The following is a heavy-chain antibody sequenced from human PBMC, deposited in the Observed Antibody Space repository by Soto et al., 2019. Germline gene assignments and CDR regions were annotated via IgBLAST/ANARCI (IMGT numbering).Heavy chain of an antibody. J-gene: IGHJ6*02. V-gene: IGHV6-1*01. CDR2: TYYRPKWYN. Sequence: SQTLSLTCAISGDSVSSNTAVWNWIRQSPLRGLEWLGRTYYRPKWYNEYAESVRSRITINPDTSKNQVSLQLNSVTPEDTAIYYCAGIFGTVYYYGLDVSGRGPTVTVSS. CDR3: AGIFGTVYYYGLDV. CDR1: GDSVSSNTAV. D-gene: IGHD1-7*01.